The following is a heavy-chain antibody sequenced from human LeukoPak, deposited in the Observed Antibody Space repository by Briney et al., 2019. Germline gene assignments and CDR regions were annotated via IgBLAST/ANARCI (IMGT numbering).Heavy chain of an antibody. Sequence: GGSLRLSCAASGFTFNTYAMSWVRQAPGKGLEWVSAISTGGVNTYYTDSVKGRFTISRDNSKNTLYLQINSLRDEDTAVYYCAKGSYSSTWYPAEYLQHWGQGTLVTVSS. CDR2: ISTGGVNT. CDR3: AKGSYSSTWYPAEYLQH. V-gene: IGHV3-23*01. J-gene: IGHJ1*01. CDR1: GFTFNTYA. D-gene: IGHD6-13*01.